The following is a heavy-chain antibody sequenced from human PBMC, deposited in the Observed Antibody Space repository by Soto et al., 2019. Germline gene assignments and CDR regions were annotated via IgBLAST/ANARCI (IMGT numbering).Heavy chain of an antibody. D-gene: IGHD2-2*01. CDR3: ASHCSSTSCYADPFDY. Sequence: PGGSLRLSCAASGFTFSSYSMNWVRQAPGKGLEWVSSISSSSSYIYYADSVKGRFTISRDNAKNSLYLQMNSLRAEDTAVYYCASHCSSTSCYADPFDYWGQGTLVTVSS. V-gene: IGHV3-21*01. CDR1: GFTFSSYS. CDR2: ISSSSSYI. J-gene: IGHJ4*02.